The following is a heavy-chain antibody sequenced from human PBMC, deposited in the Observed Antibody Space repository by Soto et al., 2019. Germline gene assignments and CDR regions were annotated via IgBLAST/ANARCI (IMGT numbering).Heavy chain of an antibody. D-gene: IGHD5-12*01. V-gene: IGHV4-61*01. CDR1: DGSRSSGSYY. CDR2: IYYSGST. J-gene: IGHJ5*02. CDR3: ARYLGGDESRLFSP. Sequence: SKTLDITCTVSDGSRSSGSYYWSWIWQHTGKGLEWIGYIYYSGSTNYNPSLKSRVTISVDTSKNQFSLKLSSVTAADRAVYYFARYLGGDESRLFSPRGQGT.